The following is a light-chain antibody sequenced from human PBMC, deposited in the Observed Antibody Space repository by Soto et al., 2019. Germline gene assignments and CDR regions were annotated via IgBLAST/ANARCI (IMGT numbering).Light chain of an antibody. Sequence: EIVLTQSPGTLSLSPGERATLSCTASQSVSSNYLAWYQQKPGQAPRLLIYDASSRATGIPDRFSGSGSETDFTLTISRLEPEDFAVYYCQQYGSSPWTFGQGTKVEIK. V-gene: IGKV3-20*01. CDR2: DAS. CDR1: QSVSSNY. CDR3: QQYGSSPWT. J-gene: IGKJ1*01.